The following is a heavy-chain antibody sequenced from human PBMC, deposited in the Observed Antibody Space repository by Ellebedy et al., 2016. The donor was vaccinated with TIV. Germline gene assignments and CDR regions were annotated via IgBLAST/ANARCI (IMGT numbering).Heavy chain of an antibody. V-gene: IGHV4-39*01. CDR3: ARESWELHDY. Sequence: MPSETLSLTCTVSGGSINSSSFYRAWIRQPPGKGLEWIGNIYYSGSTYYNPSLKSRVTISVDTSRNQFSLKLSSVTAADTAVYYCARESWELHDYWGQGTLVTVSS. CDR2: IYYSGST. CDR1: GGSINSSSFY. J-gene: IGHJ4*02. D-gene: IGHD3-10*01.